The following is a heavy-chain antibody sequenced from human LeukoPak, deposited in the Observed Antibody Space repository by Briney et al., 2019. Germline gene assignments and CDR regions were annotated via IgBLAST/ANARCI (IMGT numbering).Heavy chain of an antibody. CDR1: GFTFSSYA. D-gene: IGHD6-13*01. Sequence: GGSLRLSCAASGFTFSSYAMHWVRQAPGKGLEYVSAISSNGGSTYYANSVEGRFTISRDNSKNTLYLQMGSLRAEDMAVYYCARGGYSSSWYSPDYYYGMDVWGQGTTVTVSS. J-gene: IGHJ6*02. CDR3: ARGGYSSSWYSPDYYYGMDV. V-gene: IGHV3-64*01. CDR2: ISSNGGST.